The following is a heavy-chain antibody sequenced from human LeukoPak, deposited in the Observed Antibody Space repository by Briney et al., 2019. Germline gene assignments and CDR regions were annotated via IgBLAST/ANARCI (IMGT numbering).Heavy chain of an antibody. CDR2: IYYSGST. V-gene: IGHV4-31*03. CDR3: AREGGPYRPLDY. J-gene: IGHJ4*02. Sequence: SQTLSLTCTVSGGSISSGGYYWSWIRQHPGKGLEWIGYIYYSGSTYYNPSLKSRVTISVDTSKNQFALKLSSVTAADTAVYYCAREGGPYRPLDYSGQGTLVTVSS. CDR1: GGSISSGGYY.